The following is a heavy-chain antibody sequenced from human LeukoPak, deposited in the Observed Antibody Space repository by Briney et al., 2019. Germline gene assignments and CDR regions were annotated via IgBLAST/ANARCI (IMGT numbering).Heavy chain of an antibody. CDR2: ISSSGSTI. D-gene: IGHD1-26*01. Sequence: GGSLRLSCAASGFTFSSYEMNWVRQAPGKGLEWVSYISSSGSTIYYADSVKGRFTISRDNAKNSLYLQMNSLRAEDTAVYYCACLGATPRGDYWGQGTLVTVSS. CDR1: GFTFSSYE. CDR3: ACLGATPRGDY. J-gene: IGHJ4*02. V-gene: IGHV3-48*03.